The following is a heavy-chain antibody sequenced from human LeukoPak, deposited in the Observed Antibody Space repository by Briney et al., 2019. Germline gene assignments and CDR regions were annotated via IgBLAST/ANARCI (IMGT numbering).Heavy chain of an antibody. D-gene: IGHD3-22*01. CDR1: GGSISSYY. CDR2: IYTSGST. CDR3: AKEGQGHYDSSGYYSDDAFDT. V-gene: IGHV4-4*07. J-gene: IGHJ3*02. Sequence: SETLSLTCTVSGGSISSYYWSWIRQPAGKGLEWIGRIYTSGSTNYNPSLKSRVTMSVDTSKNQFSLKLSSVTAADTAVYYCAKEGQGHYDSSGYYSDDAFDTWGQGTMVTVSS.